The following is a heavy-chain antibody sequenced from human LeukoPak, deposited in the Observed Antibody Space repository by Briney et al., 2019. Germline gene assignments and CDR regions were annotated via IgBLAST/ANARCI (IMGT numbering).Heavy chain of an antibody. CDR3: AKVVRSYDFWSGLYYFDY. D-gene: IGHD3-3*01. V-gene: IGHV3-23*01. CDR2: ISGSGGST. Sequence: GGSLRLPCAASGFTFSSYAMSWVRQAPGKGLEWVSAISGSGGSTYYADSVKGRFTISRDNSKNTLYLQMNSLRAEDTAVYYCAKVVRSYDFWSGLYYFDYWGQGTLVTVSS. J-gene: IGHJ4*02. CDR1: GFTFSSYA.